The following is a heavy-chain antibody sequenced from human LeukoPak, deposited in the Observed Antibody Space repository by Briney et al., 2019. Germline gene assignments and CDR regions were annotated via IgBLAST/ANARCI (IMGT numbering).Heavy chain of an antibody. CDR2: INPNSGGT. D-gene: IGHD1-7*01. CDR3: ANLELRAF. J-gene: IGHJ4*02. Sequence: ASVKASCKTSGYTFTGYYMHWVRQAPGQGLEWMGWINPNSGGTNYAQKFQGRVTMTRDTSISTAYMELTRLRSDDTAVYFCANLELRAFWGQGTLVTVSS. V-gene: IGHV1-2*02. CDR1: GYTFTGYY.